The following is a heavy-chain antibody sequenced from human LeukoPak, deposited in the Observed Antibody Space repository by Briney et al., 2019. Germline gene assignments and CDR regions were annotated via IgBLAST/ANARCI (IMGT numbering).Heavy chain of an antibody. CDR3: ATAIVGATIDY. Sequence: ASVKVSCKASGYTFTSYDINWVRQAPGKGLEWMGGFDPEDGETIYAQKFQGRVTMTEDTSTDTAYMELSSLRSEDTAVYYCATAIVGATIDYWGQGTLVTVSS. V-gene: IGHV1-24*01. CDR1: GYTFTSYD. D-gene: IGHD1-26*01. J-gene: IGHJ4*02. CDR2: FDPEDGET.